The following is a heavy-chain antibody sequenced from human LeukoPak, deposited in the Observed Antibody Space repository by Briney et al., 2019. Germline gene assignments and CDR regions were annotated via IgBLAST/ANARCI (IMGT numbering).Heavy chain of an antibody. CDR3: ARDGINAFDI. J-gene: IGHJ3*02. D-gene: IGHD3-10*01. Sequence: GGSLRLSCAAFGFRFSDYYMSWMRQAPGKGLEWVSYISNSGDTIYYADSVKGRFTISRDNAKNSLYLQINSLRAEDTAVYYCARDGINAFDIWGQGTMVTVSS. CDR1: GFRFSDYY. CDR2: ISNSGDTI. V-gene: IGHV3-11*04.